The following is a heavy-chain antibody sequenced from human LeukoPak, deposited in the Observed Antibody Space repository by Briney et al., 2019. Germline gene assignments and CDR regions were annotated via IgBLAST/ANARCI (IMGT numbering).Heavy chain of an antibody. V-gene: IGHV4-39*01. Sequence: SETLSLTCTVSGGSISSSSYYWGWIRQPPGKGLEWIGSIYYSGSTYYNPSLKSRFTISVDTSKNQFSLKLSSVTAADTAVYYCVKGSYMGDWFDPWGQGTLVTVSS. CDR1: GGSISSSSYY. J-gene: IGHJ5*02. CDR2: IYYSGST. CDR3: VKGSYMGDWFDP. D-gene: IGHD1-26*01.